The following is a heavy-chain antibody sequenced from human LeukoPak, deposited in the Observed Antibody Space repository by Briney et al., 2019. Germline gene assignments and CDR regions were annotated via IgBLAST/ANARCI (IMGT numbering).Heavy chain of an antibody. Sequence: SETLSLTCTVSGGSVSSGGYYWSWIRQPPGKGLEWIGYIYYSGSTNYNPSLKSRVTISVDTSKNQFSLKLSSVTAADTAVYYCARDYGDNYYYGMDVWGQGTTVTVSS. CDR1: GGSVSSGGYY. CDR2: IYYSGST. V-gene: IGHV4-61*08. CDR3: ARDYGDNYYYGMDV. D-gene: IGHD4-17*01. J-gene: IGHJ6*02.